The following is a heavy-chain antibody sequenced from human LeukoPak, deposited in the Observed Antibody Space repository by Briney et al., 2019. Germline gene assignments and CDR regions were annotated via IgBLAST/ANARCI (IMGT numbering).Heavy chain of an antibody. D-gene: IGHD2-2*01. CDR2: MKPKNGGA. Sequence: ASLKVSCKTSGYAFNGFYIHWVRQAPGQGLEWMGRMKPKNGGANYSQRFQGRVTMTRDTSMNTAYMELSGLESDDTAIYYCARGGRDTSPYNWFDPWGQGTLVTVSS. J-gene: IGHJ5*02. V-gene: IGHV1-2*06. CDR3: ARGGRDTSPYNWFDP. CDR1: GYAFNGFY.